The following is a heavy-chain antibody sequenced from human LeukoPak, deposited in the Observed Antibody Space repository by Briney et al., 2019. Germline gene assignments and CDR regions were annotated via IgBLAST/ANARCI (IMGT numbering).Heavy chain of an antibody. D-gene: IGHD5-24*01. V-gene: IGHV2-5*02. Sequence: SGPTLVNPTQTLTLTCTFSGFSLSTSGVGVGWIRQPPGKALEWLALIYWDDDKRYSPSLKSRLTITKDTSKNQVVLTMTNMDPVDTATYYCAHRRIDGYNLPPVWPFDIWGQGTMVTVSS. J-gene: IGHJ3*02. CDR2: IYWDDDK. CDR1: GFSLSTSGVG. CDR3: AHRRIDGYNLPPVWPFDI.